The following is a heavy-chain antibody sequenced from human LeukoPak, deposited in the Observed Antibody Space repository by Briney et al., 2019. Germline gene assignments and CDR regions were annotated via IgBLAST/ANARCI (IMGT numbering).Heavy chain of an antibody. CDR3: ARLGLPGGFDS. CDR2: IYPGDSDT. V-gene: IGHV5-51*01. D-gene: IGHD2-15*01. J-gene: IGHJ4*02. Sequence: GESLKISCRDSGYSFTNYWIGWVRQMPGKGLECVGIIYPGDSDTRYSPSFQGQVTISADRSINTAYLQWSSLTASDTAMYYCARLGLPGGFDSWGQGTLVTVSS. CDR1: GYSFTNYW.